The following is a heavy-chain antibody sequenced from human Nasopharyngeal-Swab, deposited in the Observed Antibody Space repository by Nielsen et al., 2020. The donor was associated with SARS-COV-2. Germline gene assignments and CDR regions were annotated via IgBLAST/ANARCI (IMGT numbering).Heavy chain of an antibody. Sequence: SETLSLTCTVSGGSISNYYWNWIRQPPGKGLEWIGYIYYSGNTNYNPSLKSRVTISVDTSKNQFSLRLSSVTAADTAVYYCAREAPQTARDYSYYAMDVWGQGTTVTVSS. CDR2: IYYSGNT. V-gene: IGHV4-59*01. J-gene: IGHJ6*02. CDR1: GGSISNYY. D-gene: IGHD2-21*02. CDR3: AREAPQTARDYSYYAMDV.